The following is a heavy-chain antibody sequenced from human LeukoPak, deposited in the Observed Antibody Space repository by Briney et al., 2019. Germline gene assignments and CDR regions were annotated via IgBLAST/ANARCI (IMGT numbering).Heavy chain of an antibody. V-gene: IGHV4-59*01. CDR2: IYYSGST. CDR3: ARVSTANWFDP. Sequence: SETLSLTCTVSGGSISSYYWRWIRQPPGKGLEWIGYIYYSGSTNYNPSLKSRVTISVDTSKNQFSLKLSSVTAADTAVYYCARVSTANWFDPWGQGTLVTVSS. J-gene: IGHJ5*02. D-gene: IGHD3-16*02. CDR1: GGSISSYY.